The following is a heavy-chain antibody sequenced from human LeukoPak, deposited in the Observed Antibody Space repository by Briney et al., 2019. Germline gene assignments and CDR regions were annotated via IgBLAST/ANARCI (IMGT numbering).Heavy chain of an antibody. J-gene: IGHJ5*02. CDR3: ARSRGLAGNWFDP. D-gene: IGHD3-10*01. CDR1: GVTFGDYG. CDR2: INRNGDST. Sequence: SGGSLRLSCAASGVTFGDYGMSWVRQAPGKGLEWVSGINRNGDSTGYADFVKGRFTISRDNAKNSLYLQMNSLRAEDTAVYYCARSRGLAGNWFDPWGQGTLVTVSS. V-gene: IGHV3-20*04.